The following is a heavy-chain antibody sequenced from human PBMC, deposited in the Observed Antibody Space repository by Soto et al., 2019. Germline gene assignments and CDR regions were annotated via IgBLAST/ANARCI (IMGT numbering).Heavy chain of an antibody. Sequence: GGSLRLSCAASGFTFSYYYMSWIRQSPGKGLEWVSYISSSSSYTNYADSVKGRFTISRDNAKNSLSLQMNSLRAEDTAVYYCARDLGIGIVGATRNFDYWGQGTLVTVSS. CDR1: GFTFSYYY. V-gene: IGHV3-11*06. CDR3: ARDLGIGIVGATRNFDY. CDR2: ISSSSSYT. D-gene: IGHD1-26*01. J-gene: IGHJ4*02.